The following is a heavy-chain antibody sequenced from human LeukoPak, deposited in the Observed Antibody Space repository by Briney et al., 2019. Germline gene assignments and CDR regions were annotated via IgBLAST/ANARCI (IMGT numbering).Heavy chain of an antibody. CDR2: IYYSGST. V-gene: IGHV4-31*02. CDR1: GFSFSDTY. D-gene: IGHD2-2*02. CDR3: ARGGYCSSTSCYKLWNWFDP. Sequence: LRLSCAASGFSFSDTYMSWIRQHPGKGLEWIGYIYYSGSTYYNPSLKSRVTISVDTSKNQFSLKLSSVTAADTAVYYCARGGYCSSTSCYKLWNWFDPWGQGTLVTVSS. J-gene: IGHJ5*02.